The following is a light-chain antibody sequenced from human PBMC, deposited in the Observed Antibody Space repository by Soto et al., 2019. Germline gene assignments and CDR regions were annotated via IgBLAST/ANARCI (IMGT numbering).Light chain of an antibody. CDR3: SSSTSGSTLYV. V-gene: IGLV2-14*01. J-gene: IGLJ1*01. CDR2: EVS. Sequence: QSALTQPASVSGSPGQSITISCTGTSSDVGGYNYVSWYQQHPGKAPKLMIYEVSNRPSGVSNRFSGSKSGNTASLTISGLQAEDEADYYCSSSTSGSTLYVFGTGTKVTVL. CDR1: SSDVGGYNY.